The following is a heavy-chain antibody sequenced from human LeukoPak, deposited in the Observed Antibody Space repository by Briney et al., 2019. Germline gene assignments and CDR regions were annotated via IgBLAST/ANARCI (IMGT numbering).Heavy chain of an antibody. CDR1: GFTFSAYT. CDR3: AKDSRNLPFDY. Sequence: GGSLRLSCAASGFTFSAYTMAWVRQAPGRGLEWVSSVSAVSNYIYYADSVKGRFTISRDNAEDSLYLQMNSLRAEDTAVYYCAKDSRNLPFDYWGQGTLVTVSS. D-gene: IGHD1-14*01. V-gene: IGHV3-21*01. CDR2: VSAVSNYI. J-gene: IGHJ4*02.